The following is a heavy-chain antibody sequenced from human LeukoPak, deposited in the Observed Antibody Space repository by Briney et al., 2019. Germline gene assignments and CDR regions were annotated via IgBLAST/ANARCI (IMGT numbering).Heavy chain of an antibody. V-gene: IGHV4-59*01. Sequence: SETLSLTGTVSGGSISSYHWSWIRQPPGKGLEWIGYIYYSGSTNYNPSLKSRVTISVDTSKNQFSLKLSSVTAADTAVYYYARARSVLLWFGEFPPAAFDIWGQGTMVTVSS. CDR3: ARARSVLLWFGEFPPAAFDI. D-gene: IGHD3-10*01. CDR2: IYYSGST. CDR1: GGSISSYH. J-gene: IGHJ3*02.